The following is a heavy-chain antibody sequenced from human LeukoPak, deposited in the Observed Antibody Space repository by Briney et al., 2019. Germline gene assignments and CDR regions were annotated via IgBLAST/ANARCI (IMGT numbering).Heavy chain of an antibody. V-gene: IGHV3-9*01. Sequence: GGSLRLSCAASGFTFDDYAMHSVRQAPGKGLEWVSGISRNSGSIGYADSVKGRFTISRDNAKNSLYLQMNSLRAEDTALYYCVGTYCSGGSCAYYFDYWGQGTLVTVSS. D-gene: IGHD2-15*01. CDR1: GFTFDDYA. CDR3: VGTYCSGGSCAYYFDY. CDR2: ISRNSGSI. J-gene: IGHJ4*02.